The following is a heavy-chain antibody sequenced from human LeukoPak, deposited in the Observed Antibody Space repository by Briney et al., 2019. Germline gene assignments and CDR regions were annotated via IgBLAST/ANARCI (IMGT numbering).Heavy chain of an antibody. CDR3: ARVRGSSGSYEYYHYMDV. V-gene: IGHV4-61*02. J-gene: IGHJ6*03. CDR2: IYTSRDT. CDR1: GGSFSSRPYY. D-gene: IGHD1-26*01. Sequence: SETLSLTCTVSGGSFSSRPYYWSWIRQPAGKGLEWIGRIYTSRDTDYNPSLKSRVTISVDTSKNQFSLQLSSLTASDTAVYYCARVRGSSGSYEYYHYMDVWGKGTTVTTSS.